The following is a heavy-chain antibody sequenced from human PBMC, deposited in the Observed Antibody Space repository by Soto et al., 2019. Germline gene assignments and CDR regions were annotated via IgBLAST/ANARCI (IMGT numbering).Heavy chain of an antibody. D-gene: IGHD6-19*01. CDR2: IYHSGST. CDR1: GGSISSGGYS. J-gene: IGHJ4*02. V-gene: IGHV4-30-2*01. CDR3: AREAPAAGDIIFDY. Sequence: PSETLSLTCAVSGGSISSGGYSWSWIRQPPGKGLEWIGYIYHSGSTYYNPSLKSRVTISVDRSKNQFSLKLSSVTAADTAVYYCAREAPAAGDIIFDYWGQGTLVTVSS.